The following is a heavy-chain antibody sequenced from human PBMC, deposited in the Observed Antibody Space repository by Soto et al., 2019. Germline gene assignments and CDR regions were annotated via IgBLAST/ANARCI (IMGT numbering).Heavy chain of an antibody. CDR3: ARSRRSYGNDS. CDR1: GFTFSNYD. D-gene: IGHD5-18*01. Sequence: EVRLLESGGGLVQPGGSLRLSCVASGFTFSNYDMHWVRQGAGEGLEWVAAIGSGGDTYYPDSVKGRFTISRENGINSFYLQMNHLRAEDTALYYCARSRRSYGNDSWGQGTLVTVSS. V-gene: IGHV3-13*01. CDR2: IGSGGDT. J-gene: IGHJ4*02.